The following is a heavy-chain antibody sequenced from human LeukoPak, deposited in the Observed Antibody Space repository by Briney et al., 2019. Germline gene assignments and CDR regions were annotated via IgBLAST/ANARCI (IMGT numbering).Heavy chain of an antibody. Sequence: PSETLSLTCTVSGGSISSSGYYWGWIRQPPGKGLEWIASVYYSGSTYYNPSLKSRVTISVDTSKNQLSLKLSSLTAADTAVYYCARHEYSGSYYGLSWFDPWGQGTLVTVSS. V-gene: IGHV4-39*01. CDR2: VYYSGST. D-gene: IGHD1-26*01. CDR3: ARHEYSGSYYGLSWFDP. CDR1: GGSISSSGYY. J-gene: IGHJ5*02.